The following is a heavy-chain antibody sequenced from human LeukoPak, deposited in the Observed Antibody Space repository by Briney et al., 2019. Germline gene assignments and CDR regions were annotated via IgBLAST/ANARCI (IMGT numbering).Heavy chain of an antibody. CDR3: ARDYSYSDDY. Sequence: GGSLRLSCVASGFTFSSYWMAWVRQAPGKGLEWVANIKPDGGDTYYVDSVKGRFTVSRDNAKNSLFLQMDRLRAEDTAMYYCARDYSYSDDYWGQGTLVTVSS. CDR2: IKPDGGDT. CDR1: GFTFSSYW. V-gene: IGHV3-7*03. J-gene: IGHJ4*02. D-gene: IGHD4-17*01.